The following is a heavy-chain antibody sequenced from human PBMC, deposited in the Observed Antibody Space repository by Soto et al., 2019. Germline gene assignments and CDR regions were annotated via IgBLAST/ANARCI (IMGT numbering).Heavy chain of an antibody. D-gene: IGHD4-17*01. CDR3: ATTVIIPDLVDS. V-gene: IGHV1-8*01. CDR1: GSAFKSYD. CDR2: MNSNTGHS. Sequence: QVQLVQSGAEVKKPGASVKVSCNASGSAFKSYDVHWVRQASGQGIEWLVCMNSNTGHSVSSWKLHGRVTLISTASATNTFMELTILRADDTDVSYCATTVIIPDLVDSWGQGTLVTVSS. J-gene: IGHJ4*02.